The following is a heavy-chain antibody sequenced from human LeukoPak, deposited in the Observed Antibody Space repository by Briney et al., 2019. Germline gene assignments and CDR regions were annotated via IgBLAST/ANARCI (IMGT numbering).Heavy chain of an antibody. D-gene: IGHD3-3*01. Sequence: PSETLSLTCTVSGGSISSSSYYWGWIRQPPGKGLEWIGSIYYSGSTYYNPSLKSRVTISVDTSKNQFSLKLSSVTAADTAVYCCAGSYYDFWSGYPLWFDPWGQGTLVTVSS. V-gene: IGHV4-39*01. CDR3: AGSYYDFWSGYPLWFDP. CDR1: GGSISSSSYY. J-gene: IGHJ5*02. CDR2: IYYSGST.